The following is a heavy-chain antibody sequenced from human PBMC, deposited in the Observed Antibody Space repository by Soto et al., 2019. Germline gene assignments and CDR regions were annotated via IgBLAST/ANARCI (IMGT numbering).Heavy chain of an antibody. J-gene: IGHJ6*02. V-gene: IGHV6-1*01. CDR2: TYYRSKWYN. Sequence: SPTLSLTCAISGDSVSSNSAAWNWIRQSPSRGLEWLGRTYYRSKWYNDYAVSVKSRITINPDTSKNQFSLQLNSVTPEDTAVYYCARDELGASSPYYYYGMDVWGQGTTVTVSS. CDR3: ARDELGASSPYYYYGMDV. CDR1: GDSVSSNSAA. D-gene: IGHD1-26*01.